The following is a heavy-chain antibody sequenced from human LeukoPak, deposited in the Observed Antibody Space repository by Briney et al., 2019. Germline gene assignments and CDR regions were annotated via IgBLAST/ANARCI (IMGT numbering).Heavy chain of an antibody. Sequence: GGSLRLSCAASGFTFSSYAMSWVRQAPGKGLEWVSAISGSGGSTYYADSVKGRFTISRDNSKNTLYLQMNSLRAEDTAVYYCATTYYYSSGSYRYYFDYWGQGSLVTVSS. CDR1: GFTFSSYA. CDR3: ATTYYYSSGSYRYYFDY. CDR2: ISGSGGST. D-gene: IGHD3-10*01. V-gene: IGHV3-23*01. J-gene: IGHJ4*02.